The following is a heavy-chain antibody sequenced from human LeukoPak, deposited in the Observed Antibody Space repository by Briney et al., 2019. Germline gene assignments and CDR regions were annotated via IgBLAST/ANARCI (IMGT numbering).Heavy chain of an antibody. CDR1: GGSFSGYY. CDR2: INHSGST. V-gene: IGHV4-34*01. D-gene: IGHD3-10*01. J-gene: IGHJ5*02. CDR3: ARTLRRQRITFNWFDP. Sequence: SETLSLTCAVYGGSFSGYYWSWIRQPPGKGLEWIGEINHSGSTNYNPSLKSRVTISVDTSKNQFSLKLSSVTAADTAVYYRARTLRRQRITFNWFDPWGQGTLVTVSS.